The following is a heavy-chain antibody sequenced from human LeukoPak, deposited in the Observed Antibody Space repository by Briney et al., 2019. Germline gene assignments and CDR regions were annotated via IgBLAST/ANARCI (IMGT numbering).Heavy chain of an antibody. CDR2: ISGSGSTS. D-gene: IGHD3-10*01. CDR3: ATRGYITLVRRFDP. V-gene: IGHV3-23*01. J-gene: IGHJ5*02. CDR1: GFTFSSYA. Sequence: PGGSLRLSCAASGFTFSSYAMSWVRQAPGEGLEWVSAISGSGSTSYYADSVKGRFTISRDNSKNTLYLQMNSLGAEDTAVYYCATRGYITLVRRFDPWGQGTLVTVSS.